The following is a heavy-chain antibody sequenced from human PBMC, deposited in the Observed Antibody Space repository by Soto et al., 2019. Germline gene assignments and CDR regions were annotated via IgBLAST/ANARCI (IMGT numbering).Heavy chain of an antibody. V-gene: IGHV6-1*01. CDR3: ARDAYCSSTSCYRGYYYYGMDV. J-gene: IGHJ6*02. D-gene: IGHD2-2*02. CDR1: GDSVSSNSAA. CDR2: TYYRSKWYN. Sequence: SQTLSLTCAISGDSVSSNSAAWNWIRRSPSRGLEWLGRTYYRSKWYNDYAVSVKSRITINPDTSKNQFSLQLNSVTPEDTAVYYCARDAYCSSTSCYRGYYYYGMDVWGQGTTVTVSS.